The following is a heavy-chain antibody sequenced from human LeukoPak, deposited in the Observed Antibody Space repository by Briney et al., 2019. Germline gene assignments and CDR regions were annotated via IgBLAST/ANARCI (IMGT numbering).Heavy chain of an antibody. CDR1: GFPFRDYW. V-gene: IGHV3-7*01. D-gene: IGHD5-12*01. CDR2: IKHDGSEK. Sequence: PGGSLRLSCAASGFPFRDYWMSWVRQAPGKGLEWVANIKHDGSEKCYVASVKGRFTISKDIPKNSLYLQMSSLRTEDTAVYFCVKERGGYVKYRTFESWGQGTLVTVSS. CDR3: VKERGGYVKYRTFES. J-gene: IGHJ4*02.